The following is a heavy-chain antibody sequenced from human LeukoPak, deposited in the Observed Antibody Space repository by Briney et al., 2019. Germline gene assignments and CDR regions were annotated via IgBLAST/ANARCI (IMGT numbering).Heavy chain of an antibody. Sequence: GESLNISCKGSGYSFTSYWIGWGRQMPGKGLEWMGIIYPGGSDTRYSPSFQGQVTISADKSISTAYLQWSSLKASDTAMYYCARWFGEFENWFDPWGQGTLVTVSS. CDR1: GYSFTSYW. D-gene: IGHD3-10*01. CDR3: ARWFGEFENWFDP. CDR2: IYPGGSDT. V-gene: IGHV5-51*01. J-gene: IGHJ5*02.